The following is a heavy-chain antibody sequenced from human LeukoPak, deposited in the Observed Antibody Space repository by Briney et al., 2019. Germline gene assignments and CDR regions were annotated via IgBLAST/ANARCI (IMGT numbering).Heavy chain of an antibody. CDR3: ARDPVAGTGRRKGVY. Sequence: TGGSLRLSCAASGFIFSNYGFHWVRRAPGKGLEGVALIWSDGSKKYYTDSVKGRFTISRDNSKNTLYLQMNSLRAEDTAVYYCARDPVAGTGRRKGVYWGQGTLVTVSS. CDR2: IWSDGSKK. CDR1: GFIFSNYG. V-gene: IGHV3-33*01. J-gene: IGHJ4*02. D-gene: IGHD6-19*01.